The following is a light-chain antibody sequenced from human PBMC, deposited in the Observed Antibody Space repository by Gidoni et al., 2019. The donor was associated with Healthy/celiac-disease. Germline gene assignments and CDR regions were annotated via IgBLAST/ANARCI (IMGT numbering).Light chain of an antibody. J-gene: IGKJ4*01. CDR1: QSVSSSY. CDR2: GAS. Sequence: EIVFPHSPGTLSLPPGERATLSCRASQSVSSSYLAWYQQKPGQAPRLLIYGASSRATGIPDRFSGSGSGTDFTLTISRLEPEDFAVYYCQQYGSSPPALTFGGGTKVEIK. V-gene: IGKV3-20*01. CDR3: QQYGSSPPALT.